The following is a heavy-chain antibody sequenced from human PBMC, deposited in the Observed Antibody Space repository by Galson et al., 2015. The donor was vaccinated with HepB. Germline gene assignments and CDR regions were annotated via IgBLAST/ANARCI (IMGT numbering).Heavy chain of an antibody. V-gene: IGHV4-4*02. J-gene: IGHJ3*02. CDR3: ARDPRDYGYNDAFDI. CDR1: GGSISSSNW. Sequence: SETLSLTCAVSGGSISSSNWWSWVRQPPGKGLEWIGEIYHSGSTNYNPSLKSRVTISVDKSKNQFSLKLSSVTAADTAVYYCARDPRDYGYNDAFDIWGQGTMVTVSS. D-gene: IGHD3-10*01. CDR2: IYHSGST.